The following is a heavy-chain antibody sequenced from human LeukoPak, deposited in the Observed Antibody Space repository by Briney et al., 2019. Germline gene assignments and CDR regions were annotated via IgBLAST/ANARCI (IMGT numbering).Heavy chain of an antibody. CDR1: GGTFSSYA. D-gene: IGHD6-13*01. V-gene: IGHV1-69*06. CDR2: IIPIFGTA. CDR3: ARDGAKIAAAGTFDY. Sequence: SVKVSCTASGGTFSSYAISWVRQATGQALEWMGGIIPIFGTANYAQKFQGRVTITADKSTSTAYMELSSLRSEDTAVYYCARDGAKIAAAGTFDYWGQGTLVTVSS. J-gene: IGHJ4*02.